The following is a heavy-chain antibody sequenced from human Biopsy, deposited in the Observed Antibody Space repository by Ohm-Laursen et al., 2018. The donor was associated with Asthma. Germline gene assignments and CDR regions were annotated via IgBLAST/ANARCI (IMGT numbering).Heavy chain of an antibody. V-gene: IGHV3-30*18. CDR2: ISYDGNHK. D-gene: IGHD5-12*01. CDR1: GFMFRSFG. Sequence: LRLSCAASGFMFRSFGMHWVRQAPGKGLEWVAVISYDGNHKFYEDSVKGRFTISRDNSKNTLYLQMNSLRTEDTAVYYCAKRRGYSGHDNDYWGQGTLVIVSS. J-gene: IGHJ4*02. CDR3: AKRRGYSGHDNDY.